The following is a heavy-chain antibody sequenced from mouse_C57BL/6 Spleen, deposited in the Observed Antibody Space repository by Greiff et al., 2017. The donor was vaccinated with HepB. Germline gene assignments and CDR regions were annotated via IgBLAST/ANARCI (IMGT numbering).Heavy chain of an antibody. V-gene: IGHV2-5*01. CDR2: IWRGGST. D-gene: IGHD1-1*01. CDR3: AAYGSSDGWYFDV. Sequence: QVQLKESGPGLVQPSQSLSITCTVSGFSLTSYGVHWVRQSPGKGLEWLGVIWRGGSTDYNAAFMSRLSITKDNSKSLVFFKMNSLQADDTAIYYCAAYGSSDGWYFDVWGTGTTVTVSS. J-gene: IGHJ1*03. CDR1: GFSLTSYG.